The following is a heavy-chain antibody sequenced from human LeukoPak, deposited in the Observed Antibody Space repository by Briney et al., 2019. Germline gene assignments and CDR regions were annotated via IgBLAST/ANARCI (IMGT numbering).Heavy chain of an antibody. CDR1: GGSISSGGYS. J-gene: IGHJ4*02. V-gene: IGHV4-30-2*01. Sequence: PSQTLSLTCAVSGGSISSGGYSWSWIRQPPGKGLEWIGYIYHSGSTYYNPSLKSRVTVSVDRSKNQFSLKLSSVTAADTAVYYCARSDYGSGSNYFDYWGQGTLVTVSS. CDR3: ARSDYGSGSNYFDY. D-gene: IGHD3-10*01. CDR2: IYHSGST.